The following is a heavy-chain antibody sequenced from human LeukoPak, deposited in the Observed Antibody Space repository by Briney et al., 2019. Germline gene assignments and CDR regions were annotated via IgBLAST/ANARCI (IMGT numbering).Heavy chain of an antibody. D-gene: IGHD5-24*01. Sequence: SGPALVKPTQTLTLTCTFSGFSLSTSGTCVSWIRQPPGKALERLARIDWDDDKYYSTSLKTRLTISKDTSKNQVVLTMTNMDPVDTATYYCARTHLEMATINVFDYWGQGTLVTVSS. CDR3: ARTHLEMATINVFDY. CDR1: GFSLSTSGTC. CDR2: IDWDDDK. V-gene: IGHV2-70*11. J-gene: IGHJ4*02.